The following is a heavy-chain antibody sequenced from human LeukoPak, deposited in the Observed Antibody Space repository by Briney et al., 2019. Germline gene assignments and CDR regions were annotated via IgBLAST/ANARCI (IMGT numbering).Heavy chain of an antibody. J-gene: IGHJ1*01. D-gene: IGHD3-22*01. CDR2: IYYSKNT. CDR3: ARGISPYYYDSSGYPFQH. CDR1: GGSISSSSAY. Sequence: SETLSLTCTVSGGSISSSSAYWGWIRQPPRKGLEWIGSIYYSKNTYYNPSLKSRVTISADTSKNQFSLTLGSVSAADTAIYYCARGISPYYYDSSGYPFQHWGQGTLLTVSS. V-gene: IGHV4-39*07.